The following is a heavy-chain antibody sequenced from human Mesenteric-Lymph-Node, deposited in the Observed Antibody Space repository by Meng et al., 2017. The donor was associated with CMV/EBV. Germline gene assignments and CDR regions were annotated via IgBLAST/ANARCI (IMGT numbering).Heavy chain of an antibody. CDR2: IYYSGST. D-gene: IGHD2-2*01. J-gene: IGHJ5*02. V-gene: IGHV4-59*01. Sequence: SETLSLTCTVSGGSISSYYWSWIRQPPGKGLEWIGYIYYSGSTNYNPSLKSRATISVDTSKNQFSLKLSSVTAADTAVYYCARLFSSTSAWFDPWGQGTLVTVSS. CDR1: GGSISSYY. CDR3: ARLFSSTSAWFDP.